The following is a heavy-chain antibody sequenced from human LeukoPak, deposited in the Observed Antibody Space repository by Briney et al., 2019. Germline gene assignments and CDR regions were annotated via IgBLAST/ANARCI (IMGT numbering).Heavy chain of an antibody. V-gene: IGHV4-61*08. CDR3: ARVGSSGWYRGVDY. Sequence: SETLSLTCTVSGGSISSGGYYWSWIRQHPGKGLEWIGYIYYSGSTYYNPSLKSRVTISVDTSKNQFSLKLSSVTAADTAVYYCARVGSSGWYRGVDYWGQGTLVTVSS. CDR1: GGSISSGGYY. CDR2: IYYSGST. D-gene: IGHD6-19*01. J-gene: IGHJ4*02.